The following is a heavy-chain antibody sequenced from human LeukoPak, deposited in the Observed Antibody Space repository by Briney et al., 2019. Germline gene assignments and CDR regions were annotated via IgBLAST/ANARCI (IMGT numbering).Heavy chain of an antibody. Sequence: GGSLRLSCAASGFTFDDYAMHWVRQAPGKGLEWVSGITWNRGTMGYADSVKGRFTISRDNAKNSLYLQMHSLRADDTALYSCAKDKGVSSSDALDYWGQETLVTVSS. CDR1: GFTFDDYA. V-gene: IGHV3-9*01. CDR2: ITWNRGTM. D-gene: IGHD6-13*01. CDR3: AKDKGVSSSDALDY. J-gene: IGHJ4*02.